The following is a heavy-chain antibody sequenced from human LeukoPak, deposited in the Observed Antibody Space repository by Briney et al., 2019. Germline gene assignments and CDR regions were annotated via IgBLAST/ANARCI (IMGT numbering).Heavy chain of an antibody. CDR1: GFTFSSYG. D-gene: IGHD4-11*01. CDR3: AKDLPVERLPTGVFDY. V-gene: IGHV3-30*18. Sequence: PGGSLRLSCAASGFTFSSYGMHWVRQAPGKGLEWVAVISYDGSNKYYADSVKGRFTISRDNSKNTLYLQMNSLRAEDTAVYYCAKDLPVERLPTGVFDYWGQGTLVTVSS. CDR2: ISYDGSNK. J-gene: IGHJ4*02.